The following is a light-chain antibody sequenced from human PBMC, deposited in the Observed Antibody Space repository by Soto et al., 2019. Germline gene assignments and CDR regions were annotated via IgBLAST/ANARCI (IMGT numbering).Light chain of an antibody. CDR2: KVS. CDR1: QSLVHSDGSAY. CDR3: MQGTHWPIT. J-gene: IGKJ5*01. V-gene: IGKV2-30*02. Sequence: DGVMTQSPLSLPATLGQPASIACRSNQSLVHSDGSAYFSWFQQRPGRSPRRLIYKVSNRDSGVPARFSGSGSGTDFPLNISRVEAEDVGVYYCMQGTHWPITFGQGTRLEIK.